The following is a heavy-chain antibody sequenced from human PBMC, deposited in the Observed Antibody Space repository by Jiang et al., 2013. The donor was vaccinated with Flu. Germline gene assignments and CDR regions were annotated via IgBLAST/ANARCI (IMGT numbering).Heavy chain of an antibody. Sequence: YGSGLVKPSETLSLTCTVSGGSISSSSYYWGWIRQPPGKGLEWIGSIYYSGSTYYNPSLKSRVTISVDTSKNQFSLKLSSVTAADTAVYYCARLGFHDSSGYSHRGSDP. CDR1: GGSISSSSYY. J-gene: IGHJ5*02. V-gene: IGHV4-39*01. D-gene: IGHD3-22*01. CDR3: ARLGFHDSSGYSHRGSDP. CDR2: IYYSGST.